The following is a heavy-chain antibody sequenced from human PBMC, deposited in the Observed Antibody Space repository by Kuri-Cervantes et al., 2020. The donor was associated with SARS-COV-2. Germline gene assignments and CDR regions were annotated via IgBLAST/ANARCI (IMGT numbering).Heavy chain of an antibody. CDR1: GFTFSSYS. J-gene: IGHJ6*02. CDR2: ISSSSSYI. Sequence: GGSLRLSCAASGFTFSSYSMNWVRQAPGKGLEWVSSISSSSSYIYYADSVKGRFTISRDNAKNSLCLQMNSLGAEDTAVYYCARAPDIVVVPAAIDRRIYYYGMDVWGQGTTVTVSS. V-gene: IGHV3-21*01. D-gene: IGHD2-2*01. CDR3: ARAPDIVVVPAAIDRRIYYYGMDV.